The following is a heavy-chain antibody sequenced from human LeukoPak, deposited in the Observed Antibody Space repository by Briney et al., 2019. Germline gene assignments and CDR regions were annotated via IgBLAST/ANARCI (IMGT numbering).Heavy chain of an antibody. V-gene: IGHV3-15*01. CDR3: TSHAAFDP. Sequence: GGSLRLSCAASGFTLNSYDMYLVRQAPGKGLEWVGRIKSKNVGGTTDYAAPVKGRFTISRDDSKNTVYLQMNSLKIEDTAVYYCTSHAAFDPWGQGTLVTVSS. J-gene: IGHJ5*02. CDR2: IKSKNVGGTT. CDR1: GFTLNSYD.